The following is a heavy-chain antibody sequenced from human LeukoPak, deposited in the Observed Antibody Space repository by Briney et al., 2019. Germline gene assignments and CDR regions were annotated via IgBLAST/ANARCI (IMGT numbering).Heavy chain of an antibody. CDR3: ARVYGSGSHRSDAFDI. J-gene: IGHJ3*02. CDR2: INPNSGGT. D-gene: IGHD3-10*01. V-gene: IGHV1-2*02. Sequence: ASVKVSCKASGYTFTRYYMHWVRQAPGQGLEWMGWINPNSGGTNYAQKFKGRVTMTRDTSISTAYMELSRLRSDDTAVYYCARVYGSGSHRSDAFDIWGQGTMVTVSS. CDR1: GYTFTRYY.